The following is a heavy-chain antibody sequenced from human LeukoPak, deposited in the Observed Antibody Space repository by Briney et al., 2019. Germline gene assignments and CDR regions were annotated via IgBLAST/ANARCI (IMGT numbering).Heavy chain of an antibody. J-gene: IGHJ4*02. CDR1: GSTFSSYT. CDR2: ITTSDGNT. Sequence: GGSLRLSCAASGSTFSSYTMSWVRQAPGKGLEWVSTITTSDGNTYYADSVKGRFTVSRDNSKNTLFLQMDSLRAEDTAVYYCAKDGGLWVSAHWGDSWGRGTLVTVSS. V-gene: IGHV3-23*01. CDR3: AKDGGLWVSAHWGDS. D-gene: IGHD7-27*01.